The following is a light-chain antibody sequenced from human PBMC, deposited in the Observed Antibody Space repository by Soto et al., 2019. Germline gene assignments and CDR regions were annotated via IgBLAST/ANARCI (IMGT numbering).Light chain of an antibody. CDR1: SSDVGSYNL. V-gene: IGLV2-23*01. CDR2: EGS. Sequence: QSVLTQPASVSGSPGQSITISCTGTSSDVGSYNLVSWYQQHPGKAPKLMIYEGSKRPSGVSNRFSGSKSGNTAALTISGLQAEDEAEYYGCSYAGSSTYVFGTGTQLTVL. CDR3: CSYAGSSTYV. J-gene: IGLJ1*01.